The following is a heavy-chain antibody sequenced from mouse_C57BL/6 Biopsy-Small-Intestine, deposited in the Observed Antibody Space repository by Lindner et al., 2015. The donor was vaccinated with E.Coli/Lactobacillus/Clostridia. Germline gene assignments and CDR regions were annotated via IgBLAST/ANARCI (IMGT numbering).Heavy chain of an antibody. Sequence: VQLQESGPELVRPGASVKISCKTSGYSFTDYYMNWVKQSHGNVLDWIGYIFPYNGLSSYNRKFKGKATLTSDTSSSTAYMQLSSLTSEDSAVYFCARSDYYGSSGEMDYWGQGTSVTVSS. V-gene: IGHV1-31*01. CDR1: GYSFTDYY. CDR2: IFPYNGLS. J-gene: IGHJ4*01. CDR3: ARSDYYGSSGEMDY. D-gene: IGHD1-1*01.